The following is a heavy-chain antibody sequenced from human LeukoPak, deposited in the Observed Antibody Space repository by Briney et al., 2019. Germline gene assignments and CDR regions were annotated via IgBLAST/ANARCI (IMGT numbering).Heavy chain of an antibody. CDR1: GGSFSSSDYY. J-gene: IGHJ5*02. D-gene: IGHD3-10*01. CDR2: INHSGST. CDR3: ARGGSVLWFGELRNWFDP. Sequence: SETLSLTCTVSGGSFSSSDYYWGWIRQPPGKGLEWIGEINHSGSTNYNPSLKSRVTISVDTSKNQFSLKLSSVTAADTAVYYCARGGSVLWFGELRNWFDPWGQGTLVTVSS. V-gene: IGHV4-39*07.